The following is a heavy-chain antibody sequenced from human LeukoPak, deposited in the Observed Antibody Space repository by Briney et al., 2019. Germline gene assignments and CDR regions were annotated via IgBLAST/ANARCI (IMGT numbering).Heavy chain of an antibody. CDR3: ARDWLQGSSGWY. Sequence: PGGSLRLSCAASGFTFSSYSMNWVRQAPGKGLEWVSSISSSSSYIYYADSVKGRFTISRDNAKNSLYLQMNSLRAEDTAVCYCARDWLQGSSGWYWGQGTLVTVSS. V-gene: IGHV3-21*01. J-gene: IGHJ4*02. CDR2: ISSSSSYI. D-gene: IGHD6-19*01. CDR1: GFTFSSYS.